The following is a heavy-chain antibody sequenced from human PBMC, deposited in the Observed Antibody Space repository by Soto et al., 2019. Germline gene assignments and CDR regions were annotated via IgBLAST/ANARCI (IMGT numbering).Heavy chain of an antibody. Sequence: PSETLSLTCTVSGGSISSGGYSWSWIRQPPGKGLEWIGYIYHSGSTYYNPSLKSRVTISVDRSKNQFSLKLSSVTAADTAVYYCAGSGYYHNIDMDVWGQGTTVTVSS. V-gene: IGHV4-30-2*01. CDR3: AGSGYYHNIDMDV. D-gene: IGHD3-22*01. CDR2: IYHSGST. CDR1: GGSISSGGYS. J-gene: IGHJ6*02.